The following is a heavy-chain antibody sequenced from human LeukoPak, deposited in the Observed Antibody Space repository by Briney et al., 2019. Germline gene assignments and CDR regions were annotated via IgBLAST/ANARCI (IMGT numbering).Heavy chain of an antibody. Sequence: GGSLRLSCAASGLTFSSYAMSWVRQAPGKGLEWVSAISGNGGSTYYADSVKGRFTISRDNSKTTLYLQMNSLRAEDTAVYYCAGEYFVWFTTEPDYWGQGNLVTVSS. D-gene: IGHD3-9*01. J-gene: IGHJ4*02. V-gene: IGHV3-23*01. CDR2: ISGNGGST. CDR1: GLTFSSYA. CDR3: AGEYFVWFTTEPDY.